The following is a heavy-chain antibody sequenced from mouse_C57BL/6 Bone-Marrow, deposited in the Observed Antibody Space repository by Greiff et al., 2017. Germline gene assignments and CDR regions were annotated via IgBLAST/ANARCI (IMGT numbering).Heavy chain of an antibody. CDR2: IHPNSGST. D-gene: IGHD1-1*01. CDR3: ARGPYCYGPFDY. CDR1: GYTFTSYW. Sequence: QVQLQQPGAELVKPGASVKLSCKASGYTFTSYWMHWVKQRPGQGLEWIGMIHPNSGSTNYNEKFKSKATLTVDKSSITAYMQHSSLTSEDSAVYYCARGPYCYGPFDYWGQGTTLTVSA. J-gene: IGHJ2*01. V-gene: IGHV1-64*01.